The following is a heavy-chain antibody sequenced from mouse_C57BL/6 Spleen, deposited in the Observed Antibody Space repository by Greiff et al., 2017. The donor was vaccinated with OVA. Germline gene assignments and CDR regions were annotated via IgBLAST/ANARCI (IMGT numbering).Heavy chain of an antibody. CDR1: GYTFTSYW. Sequence: QVQLQQPGAELVRPGSSVKLSCKASGYTFTSYWMEWVKQRPGQGLAWIGNIYPSDSETHYNQKFKDKATLTVDKSSSTAYMQLSSLTSEDSAVYYCARGIYYGNYGFAYWGQGTLVTVSA. CDR3: ARGIYYGNYGFAY. CDR2: IYPSDSET. J-gene: IGHJ3*01. V-gene: IGHV1-61*01. D-gene: IGHD2-1*01.